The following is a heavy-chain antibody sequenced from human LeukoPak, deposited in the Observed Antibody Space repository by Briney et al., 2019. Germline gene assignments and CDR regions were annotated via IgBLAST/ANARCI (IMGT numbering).Heavy chain of an antibody. Sequence: GGSLRLSCAASGSTSSSYWMHWVRQAPGKGLVWVSRINSDGSNTNYADSVKGRSTISRENAKTTVYLQMNSLRAEDTAVYYCARGRGPYGWFDPWGQGTLVTVSS. J-gene: IGHJ5*02. CDR2: INSDGSNT. D-gene: IGHD3-10*01. CDR3: ARGRGPYGWFDP. V-gene: IGHV3-74*01. CDR1: GSTSSSYW.